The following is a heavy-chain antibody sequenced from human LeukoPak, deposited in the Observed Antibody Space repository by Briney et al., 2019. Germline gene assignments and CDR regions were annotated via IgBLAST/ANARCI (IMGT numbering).Heavy chain of an antibody. Sequence: QPGRSLRLSCAASGFTFSSYAMHWVRQAPGKGLEWVAVISYDGSNKYYADSVKGRFTISRDNSKNTLYLQMNSLRAEDTALYYCAKPPKEGLATEYLQHWGQGTLVTVSS. CDR1: GFTFSSYA. CDR2: ISYDGSNK. CDR3: AKPPKEGLATEYLQH. V-gene: IGHV3-30-3*02. J-gene: IGHJ1*01.